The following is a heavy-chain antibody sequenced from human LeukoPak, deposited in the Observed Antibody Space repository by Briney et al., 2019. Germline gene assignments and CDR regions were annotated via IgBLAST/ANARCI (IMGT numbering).Heavy chain of an antibody. CDR3: ARYVMGLDF. V-gene: IGHV1-2*02. D-gene: IGHD2-8*01. CDR1: GYTFTGYY. J-gene: IGHJ4*02. CDR2: INPNSGGT. Sequence: ASVKVSCKASGYTFTGYYVHWVRQAPGQGLEWMGWINPNSGGTNYALKFQGRVTMTRDTSISTAYMELSRLRSDDTAVYYCARYVMGLDFWGQGTLVTVSS.